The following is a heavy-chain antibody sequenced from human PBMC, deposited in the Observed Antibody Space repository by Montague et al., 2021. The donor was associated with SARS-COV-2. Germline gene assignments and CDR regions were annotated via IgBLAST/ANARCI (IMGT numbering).Heavy chain of an antibody. CDR3: ARGAPTITMIVVVCTGAGGYFDL. J-gene: IGHJ2*01. Sequence: SETLSLTCAVHGGSFSGYYWSWIRQPPGKGLEWIGEINHSGSTNYNPSLKSRVSISVDTSKNQFSLKLSSVTAADTAVYYCARGAPTITMIVVVCTGAGGYFDLWGRGTLVTVSS. CDR1: GGSFSGYY. CDR2: INHSGST. V-gene: IGHV4-34*01. D-gene: IGHD3-22*01.